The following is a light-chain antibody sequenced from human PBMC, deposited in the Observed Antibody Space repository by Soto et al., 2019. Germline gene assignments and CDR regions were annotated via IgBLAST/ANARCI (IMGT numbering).Light chain of an antibody. CDR2: GAS. V-gene: IGKV3D-15*01. CDR1: QSVSSN. Sequence: ENVLTQSPGTLSLSPGERATLSCRSSQSVSSNYLAWYQQKPGRAHRLLIYGASTRATGIPARFSGSGSGTEFTLTISSLQSEDFAVYYCQQYNNWPPITFGQGTRLEIK. J-gene: IGKJ5*01. CDR3: QQYNNWPPIT.